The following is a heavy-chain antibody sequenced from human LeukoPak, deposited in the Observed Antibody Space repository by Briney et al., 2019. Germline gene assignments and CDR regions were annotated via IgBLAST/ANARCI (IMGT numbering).Heavy chain of an antibody. V-gene: IGHV4-34*01. J-gene: IGHJ6*02. CDR3: ARGRTLYYYYYGMDG. CDR2: INHSGST. CDR1: GGSFSGYY. Sequence: SETLSLTCAVYGGSFSGYYWSWIRQPPGKGLEWIGEINHSGSTNYNPSLKSRVTISVGTSKNQFSLKLSSVTAADTAVYYCARGRTLYYYYYGMDGWGQGTTVTVSS.